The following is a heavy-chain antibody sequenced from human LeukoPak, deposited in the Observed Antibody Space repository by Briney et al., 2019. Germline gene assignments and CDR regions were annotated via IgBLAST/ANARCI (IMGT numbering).Heavy chain of an antibody. CDR3: VLAAAGTSHDY. V-gene: IGHV3-23*01. CDR1: GFTFSNYA. Sequence: GGSLRLSCAASGFTFSNYAMSWVRQAPGKGLEWVSAISGSGDTTFYTDSVKGRFTISRDNSKNTLYLQMNSLRAEDTAVYYCVLAAAGTSHDYWGQGTLVTVSS. D-gene: IGHD6-13*01. CDR2: ISGSGDTT. J-gene: IGHJ4*02.